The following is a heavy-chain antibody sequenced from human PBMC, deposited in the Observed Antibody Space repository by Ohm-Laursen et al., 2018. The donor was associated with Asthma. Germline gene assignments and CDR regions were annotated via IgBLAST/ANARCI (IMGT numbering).Heavy chain of an antibody. D-gene: IGHD2-15*01. CDR3: AGVPRYCSGASCPPDY. V-gene: IGHV3-74*01. CDR2: ISSDGSST. Sequence: SLRLSCSASGFSFRNYWMHWVRQAPGKGLLWVSRISSDGSSTDYADSVKGRFTISRDNAKNTLHLQMNILRAEDTAVYFCAGVPRYCSGASCPPDYWGQGTLVTVSS. CDR1: GFSFRNYW. J-gene: IGHJ4*02.